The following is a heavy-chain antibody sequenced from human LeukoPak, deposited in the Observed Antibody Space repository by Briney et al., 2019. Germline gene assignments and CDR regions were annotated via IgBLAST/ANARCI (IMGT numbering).Heavy chain of an antibody. CDR3: AMHTVIASSWSLDY. D-gene: IGHD6-13*01. CDR1: GFTVSSNY. Sequence: GGSLRLSCAASGFTVSSNYMSWVRQAPGKGLEWVSVIYSGGSTYYADSVKGRFTISRDNSKNTLSLQMNSLRAEDTAVYYCAMHTVIASSWSLDYWGQGTLVTVSS. J-gene: IGHJ4*02. CDR2: IYSGGST. V-gene: IGHV3-66*01.